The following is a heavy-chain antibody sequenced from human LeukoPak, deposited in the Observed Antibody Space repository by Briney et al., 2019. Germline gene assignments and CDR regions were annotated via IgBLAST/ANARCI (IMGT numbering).Heavy chain of an antibody. D-gene: IGHD4-17*01. CDR3: ARGSSLLDYGDPLKWFDP. Sequence: PGGSLRLSCAASGFTFSSYAMHWVRQAPGKGLEWVAVISYDGSNKYYADSVKGRFTISRDNSKNTLYLQMNSLRAEDTAVYYCARGSSLLDYGDPLKWFDPWGQGTLVTVSS. CDR2: ISYDGSNK. J-gene: IGHJ5*02. CDR1: GFTFSSYA. V-gene: IGHV3-30*04.